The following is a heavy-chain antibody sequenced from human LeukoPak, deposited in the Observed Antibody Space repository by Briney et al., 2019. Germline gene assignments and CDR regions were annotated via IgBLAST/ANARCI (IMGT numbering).Heavy chain of an antibody. CDR3: ARIIGAAGTRYFDY. CDR2: ISSNGGST. J-gene: IGHJ4*02. D-gene: IGHD6-13*01. Sequence: GGSLKLSCAAPGFTFSRFSIKWVPQAAGKGLEYFLAISSNGGSTYYADSVKGRFTISRDNSKNTLYLQMGSLRAEDMAVYYCARIIGAAGTRYFDYWGQGTQVTVSS. V-gene: IGHV3-64*02. CDR1: GFTFSRFS.